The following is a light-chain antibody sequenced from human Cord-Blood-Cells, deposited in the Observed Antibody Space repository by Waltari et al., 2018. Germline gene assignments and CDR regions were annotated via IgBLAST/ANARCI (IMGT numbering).Light chain of an antibody. V-gene: IGLV3-1*01. CDR2: QES. J-gene: IGLJ2*01. Sequence: SYELTQPPSVSVSPGQPASITCPGDKSGDNYACWDQQKPGQSSERNMCQESKRPSGISERFSRDNGGNTATLTVSGTQGRDEADYYCQAWDSSAVVFGGGSKLTVL. CDR3: QAWDSSAVV. CDR1: KSGDNY.